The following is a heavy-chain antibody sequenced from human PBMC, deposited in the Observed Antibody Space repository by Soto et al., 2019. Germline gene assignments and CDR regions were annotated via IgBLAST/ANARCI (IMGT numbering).Heavy chain of an antibody. Sequence: PGGSLRLSCAASGFTFSSYAMSWVRQAPGKGLEWVSAISGSGGSTYYADSVKGRFTISRDNSKNTLYLQMNSLRAEDTAVYYCARVFGVAIHRGHPVDYWGQGTLVTVSS. CDR1: GFTFSSYA. CDR3: ARVFGVAIHRGHPVDY. CDR2: ISGSGGST. J-gene: IGHJ4*02. V-gene: IGHV3-23*01. D-gene: IGHD3-3*01.